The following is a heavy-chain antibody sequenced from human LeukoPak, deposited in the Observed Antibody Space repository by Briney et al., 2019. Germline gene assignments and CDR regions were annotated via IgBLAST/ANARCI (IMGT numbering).Heavy chain of an antibody. D-gene: IGHD2-2*01. J-gene: IGHJ4*02. CDR3: AKGSRASRPYYFDY. Sequence: GGSLRLSCAASGFTFSSYAMSWVRQAPGKGLEWVSAISGSGGSTYYADSVKGRFTISRDNSKNSLYLHMNSLRAEDTAVYYCAKGSRASRPYYFDYWGQGTLVTVSS. CDR1: GFTFSSYA. V-gene: IGHV3-23*01. CDR2: ISGSGGST.